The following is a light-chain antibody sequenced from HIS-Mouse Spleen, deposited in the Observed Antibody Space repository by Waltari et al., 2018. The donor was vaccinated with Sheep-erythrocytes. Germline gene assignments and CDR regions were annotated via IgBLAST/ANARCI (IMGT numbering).Light chain of an antibody. CDR3: CSYAGSYNHV. V-gene: IGLV2-11*01. Sequence: QSALTQPRSVSGSPGRSVTIPFTGTSSDVGGYNQVSWYQQHPGKAPKPMIYDVSKRPSGVPDLFSCSKSGNTASLTISGLQAEDEADYYCCSYAGSYNHVFATGTKVTVL. J-gene: IGLJ1*01. CDR2: DVS. CDR1: SSDVGGYNQ.